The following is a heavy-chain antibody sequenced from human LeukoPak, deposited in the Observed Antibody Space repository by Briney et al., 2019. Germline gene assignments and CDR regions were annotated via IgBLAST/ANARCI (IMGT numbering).Heavy chain of an antibody. CDR1: GYTFTSYA. CDR3: ARTRARSYYDFWSGYYTVGYHY. D-gene: IGHD3-3*01. J-gene: IGHJ4*02. CDR2: ISANNGNT. V-gene: IGHV1-18*01. Sequence: ASVKVSCKASGYTFTSYAISWVRQAPGQGLEWMGWISANNGNTNYAQKLQGRVTMTTDTSTSTAYMELRSLRSDDTAVYYCARTRARSYYDFWSGYYTVGYHYWGQGTLVTVSS.